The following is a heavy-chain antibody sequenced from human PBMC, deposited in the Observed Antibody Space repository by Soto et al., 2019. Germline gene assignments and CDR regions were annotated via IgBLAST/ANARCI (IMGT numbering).Heavy chain of an antibody. D-gene: IGHD2-2*02. CDR3: SSVGYMHGFDL. V-gene: IGHV3-48*02. CDR1: GFTFSSSS. Sequence: EVQLVESGGGLVQPGGSLRLSCAASGFTFSSSSMNWVRQAPGKGLEWVSYISSGSSTIYYADSVKGRFTISRDNAKNTLYLQMNILREDDTAVYYCSSVGYMHGFDLWGQGTMVTVSP. J-gene: IGHJ3*01. CDR2: ISSGSSTI.